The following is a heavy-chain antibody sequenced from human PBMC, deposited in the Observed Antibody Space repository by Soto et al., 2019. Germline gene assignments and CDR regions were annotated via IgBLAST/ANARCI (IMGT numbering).Heavy chain of an antibody. V-gene: IGHV3-49*04. CDR3: TSSFGELRYYLDY. CDR1: GFTFGDYA. J-gene: IGHJ4*02. CDR2: IRSKAYCGTT. D-gene: IGHD3-10*01. Sequence: SLLLSATASGFTFGDYAMSWVRQDPGKGLEWVGFIRSKAYCGTTEYAESLKGRFTISRDDSKSIAYLQMNSLKNEDPAVYYCTSSFGELRYYLDYWGQGTLVTVSS.